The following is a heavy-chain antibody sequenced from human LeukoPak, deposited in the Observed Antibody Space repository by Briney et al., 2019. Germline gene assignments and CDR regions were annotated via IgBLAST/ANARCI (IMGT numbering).Heavy chain of an antibody. CDR2: ISGSGGST. J-gene: IGHJ6*03. D-gene: IGHD2-15*01. Sequence: GGTLRLSCAASGFTFSSYGMSWVRQAPGKGLEWVSAISGSGGSTYYADSVEGRFTISRDNSKNTLYLQMNSLRAEDTAVYYCAKAYCSGGSCYSLIGYYMDVWGKGTTVTVSS. V-gene: IGHV3-23*01. CDR1: GFTFSSYG. CDR3: AKAYCSGGSCYSLIGYYMDV.